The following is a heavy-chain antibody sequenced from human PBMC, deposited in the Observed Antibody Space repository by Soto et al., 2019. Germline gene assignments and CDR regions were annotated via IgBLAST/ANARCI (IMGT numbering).Heavy chain of an antibody. CDR1: GGTFSSYT. D-gene: IGHD5-18*01. V-gene: IGHV1-69*02. J-gene: IGHJ4*02. CDR3: ARGKGYSYGSGWYYFDY. CDR2: IIPILGIA. Sequence: QVQLVQSGAEVKKPGSSVKVSCKASGGTFSSYTISWVRQAPGQGLEWMGRIIPILGIANYAQKFQGRVTITADKSTSTAYMELSSLRSEDTAVYYCARGKGYSYGSGWYYFDYWGQGTLVTVSS.